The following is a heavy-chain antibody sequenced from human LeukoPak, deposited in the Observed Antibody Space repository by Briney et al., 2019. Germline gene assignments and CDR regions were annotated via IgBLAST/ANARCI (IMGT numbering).Heavy chain of an antibody. V-gene: IGHV3-23*01. CDR3: AKNPTYYYDSSDS. D-gene: IGHD3-22*01. CDR2: ISGSGGGT. J-gene: IGHJ4*02. CDR1: GFTFTSYA. Sequence: PGGALRRSCAASGFTFTSYAMSWVRQAPGKGLHWVSTISGSGGGTYYAHPVKGRFTISRDKSKNTPYLQMNSLRAEDTAVYYCAKNPTYYYDSSDSWGQGTLVTVSS.